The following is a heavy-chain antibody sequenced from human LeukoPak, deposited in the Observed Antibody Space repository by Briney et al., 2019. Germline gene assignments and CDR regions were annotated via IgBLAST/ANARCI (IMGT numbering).Heavy chain of an antibody. CDR3: ATVLTGRFDY. CDR1: GYTFTSYG. V-gene: IGHV1-18*01. J-gene: IGHJ4*02. D-gene: IGHD1-26*01. Sequence: ASVKVSCKASGYTFTSYGISWVRQAPGQGLEWMGWISAYNGNTNYAQKLQGRVTMTEDTSTDTAYMELSSLRSEDTAVYYCATVLTGRFDYWGQGTLVTVSS. CDR2: ISAYNGNT.